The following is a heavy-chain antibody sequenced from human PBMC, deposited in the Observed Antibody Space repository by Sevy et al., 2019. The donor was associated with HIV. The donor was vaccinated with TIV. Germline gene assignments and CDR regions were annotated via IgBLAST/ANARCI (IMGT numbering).Heavy chain of an antibody. D-gene: IGHD1-26*01. CDR2: IYYSGST. Sequence: SETLSLTCTVSGGSISSYYWRWIRQPPGKGLEWIGYIYYSGSTNYNPSLKNRVTISVDTSKNQYSLKLSSVTAADTAVYDCAGAGQWESGVTGDAFDIWGQGTMVTVSS. CDR3: AGAGQWESGVTGDAFDI. J-gene: IGHJ3*02. CDR1: GGSISSYY. V-gene: IGHV4-59*01.